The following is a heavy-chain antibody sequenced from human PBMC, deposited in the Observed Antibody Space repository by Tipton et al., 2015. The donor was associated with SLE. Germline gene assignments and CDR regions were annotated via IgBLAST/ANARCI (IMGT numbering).Heavy chain of an antibody. Sequence: QLVQSGAEVRKPGESLKISCKASGYSFANYYIAWVRQMPGKGLQWMGSIYPDDSDITYSPSFEGQVTISADRSINTAYLQWNTLKASDTAIYYCARLTGGVAYFDFWGQGTLVTVSS. J-gene: IGHJ4*02. D-gene: IGHD3-16*01. V-gene: IGHV5-51*03. CDR1: GYSFANYY. CDR3: ARLTGGVAYFDF. CDR2: IYPDDSDI.